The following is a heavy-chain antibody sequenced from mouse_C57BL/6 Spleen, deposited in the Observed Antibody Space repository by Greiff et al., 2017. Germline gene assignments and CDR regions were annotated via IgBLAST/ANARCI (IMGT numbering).Heavy chain of an antibody. CDR1: GFSLTSYG. V-gene: IGHV2-2*01. J-gene: IGHJ2*01. CDR2: IWSGGST. Sequence: VQLQQSGPGLVQPSQSLSITCTVSGFSLTSYGVHWVRQSPGKGLEWLGVIWSGGSTDYNAAFISRLSISKDNSKSQVFFKMNRLQADDTAIYYCARNGYDGGLFDYWGQGTTLTVSS. D-gene: IGHD2-2*01. CDR3: ARNGYDGGLFDY.